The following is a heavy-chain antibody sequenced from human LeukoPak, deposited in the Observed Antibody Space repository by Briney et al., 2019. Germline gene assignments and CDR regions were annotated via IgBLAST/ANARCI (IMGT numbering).Heavy chain of an antibody. CDR3: TRGLSSSSE. V-gene: IGHV3-11*04. D-gene: IGHD6-6*01. CDR1: GFTFSEYY. J-gene: IGHJ4*02. Sequence: GGSLTLSCAASGFTFSEYYMSWIRPAPGRGLEGVSYISSSGSTIYYADSVKGRFTISRDNAKNTLYLQMNSLRAEDTAVYYCTRGLSSSSEWGQGTLVTVSS. CDR2: ISSSGSTI.